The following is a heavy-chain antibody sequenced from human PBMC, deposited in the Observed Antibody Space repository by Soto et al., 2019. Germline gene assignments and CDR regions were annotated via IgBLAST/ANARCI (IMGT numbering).Heavy chain of an antibody. CDR2: IYYSGNT. CDR1: GGSIRSGGYY. J-gene: IGHJ6*02. V-gene: IGHV4-31*03. CDR3: ARDRLMATAGTARHYFGLDV. D-gene: IGHD5-18*01. Sequence: SETLSLTCTVSGGSIRSGGYYWSWVRQNPRKGLEWIGNIYYSGNTYYNPSLKSRLTISVDTSKNQFSLNLSSVTAADTAVYYCARDRLMATAGTARHYFGLDVWGRGTTVTVSS.